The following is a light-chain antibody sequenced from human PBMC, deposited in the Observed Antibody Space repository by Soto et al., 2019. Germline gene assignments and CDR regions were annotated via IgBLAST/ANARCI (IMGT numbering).Light chain of an antibody. V-gene: IGKV3-15*01. Sequence: EIVMTQSPATLSVSPGERATLSCRASQSVSSNLAWYQQKPGLAPRLLIYSASTRATGIPARFSGSGSGTDFTLTISSLQSEDFAVYYCQHYGSSLAFGGGTKVEIK. CDR2: SAS. CDR3: QHYGSSLA. CDR1: QSVSSN. J-gene: IGKJ4*01.